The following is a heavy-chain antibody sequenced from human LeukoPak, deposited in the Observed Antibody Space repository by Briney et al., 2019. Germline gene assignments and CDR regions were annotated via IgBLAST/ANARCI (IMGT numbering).Heavy chain of an antibody. V-gene: IGHV3-7*03. D-gene: IGHD1-1*01. CDR2: FKQDVSEK. J-gene: IGHJ4*02. CDR1: GFTFSSYW. CDR3: AKATGTLGN. Sequence: GWSLRLSCAASGFTFSSYWMSWVRQAPGKGLEWVANFKQDVSEKYYVDSVKGRFTISRDNAKNSLYLQMNSLRAEDTAIYYCAKATGTLGNWGQGTLVTVSS.